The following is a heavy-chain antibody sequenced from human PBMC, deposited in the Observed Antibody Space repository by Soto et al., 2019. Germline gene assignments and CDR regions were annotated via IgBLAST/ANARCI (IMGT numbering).Heavy chain of an antibody. Sequence: EVQLVESGGGLVQPGGSLRLSCAASGFTFSRYWMHWVRQAPGKGLEWISRINSDGSSTNYADSVKGRFTISRDNATNMLYMQVNSLRAADTAVYYCARVTYCSGDRCSSWFDPWGQGTLVAVSS. V-gene: IGHV3-74*01. J-gene: IGHJ5*02. D-gene: IGHD2-15*01. CDR3: ARVTYCSGDRCSSWFDP. CDR1: GFTFSRYW. CDR2: INSDGSST.